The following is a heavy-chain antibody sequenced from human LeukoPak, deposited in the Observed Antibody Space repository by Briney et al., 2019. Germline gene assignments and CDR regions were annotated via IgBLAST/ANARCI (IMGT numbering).Heavy chain of an antibody. J-gene: IGHJ4*02. CDR2: ISGSGGST. CDR1: GFTFSSYA. V-gene: IGHV3-23*01. CDR3: ASPTRRYSSGWLGY. Sequence: GGSLRLSCAASGFTFSSYAMSWVRQAPGKGLEWVSAISGSGGSTYYADSVKGRFTISRDNSKNTLYLQMNSLRAEDTAVYYCASPTRRYSSGWLGYWGQGALVTVSS. D-gene: IGHD6-19*01.